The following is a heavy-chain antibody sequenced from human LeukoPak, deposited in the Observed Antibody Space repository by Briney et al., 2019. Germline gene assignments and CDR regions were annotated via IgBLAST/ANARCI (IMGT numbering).Heavy chain of an antibody. CDR2: IIPIFGTA. V-gene: IGHV1-69*13. Sequence: SVKVSCKASGGTFSSYAISWVRQAPGQGLEWMGGIIPIFGTANYAQRFQGRVTITADESTSTAYMELSSLRSEDTAVYYCARESGYDFWSGYSLNLDYWGQGTLVTVSS. D-gene: IGHD3-3*01. CDR1: GGTFSSYA. CDR3: ARESGYDFWSGYSLNLDY. J-gene: IGHJ4*02.